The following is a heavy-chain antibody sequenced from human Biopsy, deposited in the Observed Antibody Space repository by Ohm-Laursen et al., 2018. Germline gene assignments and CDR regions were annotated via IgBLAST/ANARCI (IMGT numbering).Heavy chain of an antibody. J-gene: IGHJ6*02. CDR3: ARVPAYPSIDGYYGLDL. Sequence: SVTVSCKASGYTFAGYYLHWVRQAPGHGLEWMGWINPNRGNANYAQSFQGRLTVTRDTSISTAYMELTSLTFDDAAIYYCARVPAYPSIDGYYGLDLWGQGTTVIVSS. CDR2: INPNRGNA. CDR1: GYTFAGYY. D-gene: IGHD3-9*01. V-gene: IGHV1-2*02.